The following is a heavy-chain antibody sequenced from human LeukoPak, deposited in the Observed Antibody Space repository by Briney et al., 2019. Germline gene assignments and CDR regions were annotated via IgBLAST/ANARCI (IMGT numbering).Heavy chain of an antibody. D-gene: IGHD3-10*01. CDR2: ISWNSGSI. Sequence: GGSLGLSCAASGFTFDDYAMHWVRQAPGKGLEWVSGISWNSGSIGYADSVKGRFTISRDNAKNSLYLQMNSLRAEDTALYYCAKGRRFGELLSDAFDIWGQGTMVTVSS. J-gene: IGHJ3*02. CDR3: AKGRRFGELLSDAFDI. CDR1: GFTFDDYA. V-gene: IGHV3-9*01.